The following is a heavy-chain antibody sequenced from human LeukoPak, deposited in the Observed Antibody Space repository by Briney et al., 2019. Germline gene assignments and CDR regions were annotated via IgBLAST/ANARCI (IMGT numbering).Heavy chain of an antibody. CDR3: ARPRRRYSSSWHLDYWYFDL. J-gene: IGHJ2*01. CDR2: IYYSGST. D-gene: IGHD6-13*01. Sequence: PSETLSLTCTVSGGSISSYYWSWIRQPPGKGLEWIGYIYYSGSTNYNPSLKSRVTISVDTSKNQFSLKLSSVTAADTAVYYCARPRRRYSSSWHLDYWYFDLWGRGTLVTVSS. CDR1: GGSISSYY. V-gene: IGHV4-59*08.